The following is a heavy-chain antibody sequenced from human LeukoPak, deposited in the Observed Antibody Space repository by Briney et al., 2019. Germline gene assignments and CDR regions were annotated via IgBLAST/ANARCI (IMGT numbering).Heavy chain of an antibody. V-gene: IGHV3-23*01. J-gene: IGHJ3*02. D-gene: IGHD2-15*01. CDR3: AKGGGYSRNAFDI. Sequence: DPGGSLRLSCAASGFTFGSYALSWVRQPPGKGLEWVSTISAPGGNTYYADSVTGRFTISRDSSKSTLYLQMNSLRAEDTAVYYCAKGGGYSRNAFDIWGQGTMVTVSS. CDR2: ISAPGGNT. CDR1: GFTFGSYA.